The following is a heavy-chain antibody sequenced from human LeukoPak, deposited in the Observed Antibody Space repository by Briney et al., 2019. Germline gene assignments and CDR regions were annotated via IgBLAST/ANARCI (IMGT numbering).Heavy chain of an antibody. J-gene: IGHJ4*02. CDR3: ARGQDYYDSSGYSFDY. CDR1: GGSFSGYY. V-gene: IGHV4-34*01. CDR2: INHSGST. Sequence: SETLSLTCAVHGGSFSGYYWSWIRQPPGKGLEWIGEINHSGSTNYNPSLKSRVTISVDTSKNQFSLKLSSVTAADTAVYYCARGQDYYDSSGYSFDYWGQGTLVTVSS. D-gene: IGHD3-22*01.